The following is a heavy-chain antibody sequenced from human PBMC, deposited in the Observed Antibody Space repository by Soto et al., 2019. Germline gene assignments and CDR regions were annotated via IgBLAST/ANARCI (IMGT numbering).Heavy chain of an antibody. CDR3: ARSFYDSRGFFFAYDH. D-gene: IGHD3-22*01. CDR1: GFSFSSYG. J-gene: IGHJ4*02. CDR2: IWYDGSNK. Sequence: GGSLRLSCAASGFSFSSYGMHWVRQAPGKGLEWVALIWYDGSNKYYADSVKGRFTISRDDSKSTVYLQMNSLRDEDTAVYYCARSFYDSRGFFFAYDHWGQGTLVTVSS. V-gene: IGHV3-33*01.